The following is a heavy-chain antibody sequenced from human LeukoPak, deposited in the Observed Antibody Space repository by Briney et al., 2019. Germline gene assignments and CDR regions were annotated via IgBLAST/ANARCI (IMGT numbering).Heavy chain of an antibody. V-gene: IGHV3-30*04. CDR3: ARDPSMITFGGVIVIVPSFDY. Sequence: GGSLRLSCAASGFTFSSYAMHWVRQAPGKGLEWVAVISYDGSNKYYADSVKGRFTISRDNSKNTLYLQMNSLRAEDTAVYYCARDPSMITFGGVIVIVPSFDYWGQGTLVTVSS. CDR2: ISYDGSNK. CDR1: GFTFSSYA. J-gene: IGHJ4*02. D-gene: IGHD3-16*02.